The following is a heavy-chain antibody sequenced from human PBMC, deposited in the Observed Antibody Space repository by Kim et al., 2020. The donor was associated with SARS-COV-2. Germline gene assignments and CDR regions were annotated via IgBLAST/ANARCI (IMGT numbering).Heavy chain of an antibody. V-gene: IGHV3-48*02. D-gene: IGHD1-26*01. CDR3: ARDMGAGSRYFDY. Sequence: YTDSVKGRIAIARDIAKSSMYLQMNSLGDEDTAVYFCARDMGAGSRYFDYWGQGVLVTVSS. J-gene: IGHJ4*02.